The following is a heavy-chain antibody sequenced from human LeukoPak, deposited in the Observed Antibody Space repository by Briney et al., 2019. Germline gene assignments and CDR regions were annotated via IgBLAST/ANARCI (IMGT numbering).Heavy chain of an antibody. CDR1: GFTFSSYS. J-gene: IGHJ4*02. V-gene: IGHV3-21*01. CDR3: ARDGGYTSGWYDY. D-gene: IGHD6-19*01. Sequence: GGSLRLSCAASGFTFSSYSMNWVRQAPGKGLEWVSSISSSSSYIYYADSVKGRFTISRDNAKNSLYLQMNSLRAEDTAVYYCARDGGYTSGWYDYWGQGTLVTVSS. CDR2: ISSSSSYI.